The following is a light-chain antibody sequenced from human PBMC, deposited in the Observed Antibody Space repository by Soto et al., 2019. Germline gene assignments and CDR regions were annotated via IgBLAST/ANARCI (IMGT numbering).Light chain of an antibody. J-gene: IGLJ1*01. V-gene: IGLV1-40*01. CDR2: GYY. Sequence: QSVLTQPPSVSGAPGPRVTIACTGNNSNIGAGYDVHWYRLVPGGAPTLLISGYYHRPSGVPDGVSGYKSGTSASLAISDLQAEDESDYYCQSYDSGLIGLIFGTGTKLTV. CDR3: QSYDSGLIGLI. CDR1: NSNIGAGYD.